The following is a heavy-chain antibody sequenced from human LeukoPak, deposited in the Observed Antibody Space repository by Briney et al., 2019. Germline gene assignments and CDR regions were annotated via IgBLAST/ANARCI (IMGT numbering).Heavy chain of an antibody. CDR2: IYHSGST. CDR1: GGSISSGGYY. Sequence: SETLSLTCTVSGGSISSGGYYWSWIRQPPGKGLEWIGYIYHSGSTYYNPSLKSRVTISVDRSKNQFSLKLSSVTAADTAVYYCAREKVKGPTIAAAATIGPLDYWGQGTLVTVSS. V-gene: IGHV4-30-2*01. J-gene: IGHJ4*02. CDR3: AREKVKGPTIAAAATIGPLDY. D-gene: IGHD6-13*01.